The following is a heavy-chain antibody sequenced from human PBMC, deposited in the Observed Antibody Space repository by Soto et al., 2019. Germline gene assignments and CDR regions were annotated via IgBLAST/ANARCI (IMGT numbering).Heavy chain of an antibody. CDR1: GFIFSSYA. J-gene: IGHJ4*02. CDR2: ISGSGGTT. Sequence: RGSLRLSCVASGFIFSSYAMSWVRQGPGKGLEWVSTISGSGGTTYDADSVKGRFTISRDNSKNTLYLQMNTLRAEDTAVFYCAKPGRNCSSTTCFIGGFDHWGQGTLVTVSS. D-gene: IGHD2-2*01. V-gene: IGHV3-23*01. CDR3: AKPGRNCSSTTCFIGGFDH.